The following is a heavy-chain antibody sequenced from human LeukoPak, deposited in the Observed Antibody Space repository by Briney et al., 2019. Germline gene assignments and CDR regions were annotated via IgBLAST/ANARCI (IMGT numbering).Heavy chain of an antibody. Sequence: GGSLRLSCAASGFTFSSYTMDWVRQAPGKGLEWVSSISSSSTYIYYADSVKGRFTISRDNAKNSLYLQMNSLRAEDTAVYYCVRTGSTLVSGALDYWGQGTLVTVSS. CDR2: ISSSSTYI. CDR3: VRTGSTLVSGALDY. D-gene: IGHD1-1*01. V-gene: IGHV3-21*01. CDR1: GFTFSSYT. J-gene: IGHJ4*02.